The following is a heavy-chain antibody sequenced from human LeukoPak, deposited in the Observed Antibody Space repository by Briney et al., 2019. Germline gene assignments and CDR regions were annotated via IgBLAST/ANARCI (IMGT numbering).Heavy chain of an antibody. Sequence: GGSLRLSCAASGFTFSSYAMHWVRKAPGKGLEWVAVISYDGSNKYYADSVKGRFTISRDNSKNTLYLQMNSLRAEDTAVYYCAREFYDSSGYSFDYWGQGTLVTVSS. D-gene: IGHD3-22*01. CDR2: ISYDGSNK. CDR3: AREFYDSSGYSFDY. CDR1: GFTFSSYA. J-gene: IGHJ4*02. V-gene: IGHV3-30-3*01.